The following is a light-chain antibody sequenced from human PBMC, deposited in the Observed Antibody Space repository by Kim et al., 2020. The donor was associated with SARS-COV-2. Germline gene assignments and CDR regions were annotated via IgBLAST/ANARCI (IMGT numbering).Light chain of an antibody. CDR1: SSNIGKNY. J-gene: IGLJ3*02. CDR2: DNN. Sequence: QSVLTQPPSVSAAPGQKVTISCSGSSSNIGKNYVSWYQQVPGTAPKLLIYDNNKRPSGIPDRFSGSKSGTSATLGITGLQTGDEADYYCGTWDSSLSAEVFGGGPQLTVL. CDR3: GTWDSSLSAEV. V-gene: IGLV1-51*01.